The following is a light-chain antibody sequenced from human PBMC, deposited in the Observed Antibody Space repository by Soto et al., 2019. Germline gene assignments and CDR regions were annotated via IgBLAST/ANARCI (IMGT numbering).Light chain of an antibody. J-gene: IGKJ1*01. CDR2: HAS. CDR3: QHYNSYGT. V-gene: IGKV1-5*01. CDR1: QNIDRW. Sequence: DIQMTQSPSTLPASVGDTVTITCRASQNIDRWVAWYQQKSGKAPKILIYHASSLETGVPSRFSGSGSGTEFPITISILQPDDFASYYRQHYNSYGTFGQGTKVDIK.